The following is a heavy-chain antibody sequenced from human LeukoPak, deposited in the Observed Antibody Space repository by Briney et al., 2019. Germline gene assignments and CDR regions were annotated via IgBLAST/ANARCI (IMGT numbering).Heavy chain of an antibody. Sequence: ASVKVSCKASGYTLTSYGISWVRQAPGQGLEWMGWISTFNGNTDYAQKLQGRVTMTTDTSTSTAYMELKSLRSDDTAVYFCARDVTNWFDPWGQGTLVTVSS. J-gene: IGHJ5*02. V-gene: IGHV1-18*01. CDR1: GYTLTSYG. CDR2: ISTFNGNT. CDR3: ARDVTNWFDP. D-gene: IGHD3-10*01.